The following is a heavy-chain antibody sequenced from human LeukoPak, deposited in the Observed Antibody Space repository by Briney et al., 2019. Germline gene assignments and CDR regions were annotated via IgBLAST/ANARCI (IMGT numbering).Heavy chain of an antibody. D-gene: IGHD5-18*01. CDR2: IYPGDSDT. J-gene: IGHJ3*02. V-gene: IGHV5-51*01. CDR3: ARSGYSYGPPDAFDI. CDR1: GYSFTSYW. Sequence: GESLKISCKGSGYSFTSYWIGWVRQMPGKGVEWMGIIYPGDSDTRYSPSFQGQVTISADKSISTAYLQWSSLKASDTAMYYCARSGYSYGPPDAFDIWGQGTMVTVSS.